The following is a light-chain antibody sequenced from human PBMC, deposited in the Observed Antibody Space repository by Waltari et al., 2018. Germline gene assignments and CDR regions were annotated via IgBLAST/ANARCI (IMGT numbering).Light chain of an antibody. CDR3: QQRSNWPPT. Sequence: SGRASQSVSSSLAWYQQKPCQAPRLLFHDVSNRATGIPARFSVSGSGTDFTLTISSLEAEDFAVYYCQQRSNWPPTFGQGTKVEIK. V-gene: IGKV3-11*01. J-gene: IGKJ1*01. CDR2: DVS. CDR1: QSVSSS.